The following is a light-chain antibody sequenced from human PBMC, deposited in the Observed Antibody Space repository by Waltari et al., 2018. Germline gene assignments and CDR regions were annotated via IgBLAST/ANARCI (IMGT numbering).Light chain of an antibody. CDR1: SRAVGQYTL. CDR2: EGS. V-gene: IGLV2-23*01. J-gene: IGLJ1*01. Sequence: QSALTQPASASGSPGQSVTTSCTGPSRAVGQYTLVAWYQQHPGKAPKPMIYEGSKRPSGVSTRFSGSKSGNTASLTISGLQAEDEADYYCCSYAGSSTYVFGTGTKVTVL. CDR3: CSYAGSSTYV.